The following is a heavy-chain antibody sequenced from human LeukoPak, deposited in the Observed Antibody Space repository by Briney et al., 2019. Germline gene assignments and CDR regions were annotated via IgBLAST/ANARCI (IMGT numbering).Heavy chain of an antibody. CDR3: AREYCSSTSCSSGNLYYYYYMDV. J-gene: IGHJ6*03. D-gene: IGHD2-2*01. CDR2: IYTSGST. Sequence: SETLSLTCTVSGGSISSYYWSWIRQPAGKGLEWIGRIYTSGSTNYNPSLKSRVTMSVDTSKNQFSLKLSSVTAADTAVYYCAREYCSSTSCSSGNLYYYYYMDVWGKGTTVTVSS. V-gene: IGHV4-4*07. CDR1: GGSISSYY.